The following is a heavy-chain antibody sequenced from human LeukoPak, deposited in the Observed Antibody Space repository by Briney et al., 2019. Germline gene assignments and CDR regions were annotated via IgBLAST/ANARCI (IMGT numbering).Heavy chain of an antibody. Sequence: GGSLRLSXAAFGFTFNNYWMSWVRQAPGKGLEWVANINQDGSGKHYVDSVKGRFTISRDNAKNSLYLQMNSLRAEDTAVYFCAKASIAGAIGVLDYWGQGTLVTVSS. CDR3: AKASIAGAIGVLDY. V-gene: IGHV3-7*01. CDR2: INQDGSGK. D-gene: IGHD1-26*01. J-gene: IGHJ4*02. CDR1: GFTFNNYW.